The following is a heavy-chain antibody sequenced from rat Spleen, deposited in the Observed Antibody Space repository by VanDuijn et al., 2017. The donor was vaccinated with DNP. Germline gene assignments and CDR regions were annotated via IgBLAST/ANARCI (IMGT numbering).Heavy chain of an antibody. D-gene: IGHD5-1*01. V-gene: IGHV3-3*01. J-gene: IGHJ4*01. Sequence: EVQLQESGPGLVKPSQSISLNCSVTGYSIKSSYKWNWIRKFPVNKLEWMGYINNAGSTNYTPSLKSRVSITRDTSKNQLFLQVNSVTTEDRATYYCARSVDWDPYVMDAWGQGASVTVSS. CDR2: INNAGST. CDR1: GYSIKSSYK. CDR3: ARSVDWDPYVMDA.